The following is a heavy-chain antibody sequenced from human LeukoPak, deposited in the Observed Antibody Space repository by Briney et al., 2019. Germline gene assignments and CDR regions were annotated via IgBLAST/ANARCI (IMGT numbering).Heavy chain of an antibody. D-gene: IGHD5-24*01. V-gene: IGHV4-34*01. J-gene: IGHJ4*02. CDR2: INHSGST. CDR3: ATEPGSDGKDYDY. Sequence: ETLSLTCAVYGGSFSGYYWSWIRQPPGKGLEWIGEINHSGSTNYNPSLKSRVTISVDTSKNQFSLKLSSVTAADTAVYYCATEPGSDGKDYDYWGQGTLVTVSS. CDR1: GGSFSGYY.